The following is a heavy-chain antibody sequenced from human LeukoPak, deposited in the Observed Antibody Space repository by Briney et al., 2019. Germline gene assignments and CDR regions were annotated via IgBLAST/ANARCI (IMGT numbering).Heavy chain of an antibody. CDR1: GASISSSSYY. Sequence: MASETLSLTCTVSGASISSSSYYWGWLRQPPGKGLEWIGSIYYSGSTYYNPSLKSRVTISVDTSKNQFSLKLSSVTAADTAMYFCARQGYADFSSRPFDYWGQGTLVTVSS. CDR2: IYYSGST. D-gene: IGHD4-17*01. V-gene: IGHV4-39*01. J-gene: IGHJ4*02. CDR3: ARQGYADFSSRPFDY.